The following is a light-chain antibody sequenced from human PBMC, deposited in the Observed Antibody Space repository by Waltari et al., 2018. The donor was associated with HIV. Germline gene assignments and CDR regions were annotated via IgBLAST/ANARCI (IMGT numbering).Light chain of an antibody. CDR1: TSNIGAGYD. V-gene: IGLV1-40*01. CDR2: GNT. CDR3: QSYDSSLSGSWV. J-gene: IGLJ3*02. Sequence: QRVSISCTGSTSNIGAGYDVHWYHQVPGTAPKLLIFGNTNRPSGVPDRISVSKSGTSASLAISGLRAEDEAYYYCQSYDSSLSGSWVFGGGTKLTVL.